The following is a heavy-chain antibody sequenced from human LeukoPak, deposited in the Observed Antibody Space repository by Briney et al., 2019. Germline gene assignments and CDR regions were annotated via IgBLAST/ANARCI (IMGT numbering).Heavy chain of an antibody. CDR2: IYYSGSS. J-gene: IGHJ6*03. CDR1: GGSISNSNYY. Sequence: SETLSLTCTVSGGSISNSNYYWGWIRQPPGKGLEWIGSIYYSGSSYYNPSLKSRVTISVDTSKNQFSMKLSSVTAADTAVYYCARGEWWNYYMDVWGKGTTVTVSS. V-gene: IGHV4-39*07. D-gene: IGHD2-15*01. CDR3: ARGEWWNYYMDV.